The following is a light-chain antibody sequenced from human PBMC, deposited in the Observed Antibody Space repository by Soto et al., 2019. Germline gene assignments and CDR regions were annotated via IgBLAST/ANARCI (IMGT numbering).Light chain of an antibody. V-gene: IGKV3-11*01. Sequence: DIVLTQSPATLSLSPGERASLSCRASQSVGNSLAWYQQKLGQPPRLLIYDASTRDTGVPARFSGSGSGTDFTLTISSLEPEDFAVYYCQQRTSWPLLTFGGGTKVEIK. J-gene: IGKJ4*01. CDR2: DAS. CDR1: QSVGNS. CDR3: QQRTSWPLLT.